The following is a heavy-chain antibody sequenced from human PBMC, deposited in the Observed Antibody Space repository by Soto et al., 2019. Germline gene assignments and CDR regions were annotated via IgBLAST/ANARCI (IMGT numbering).Heavy chain of an antibody. CDR3: ARDRKPQPGDRYYYYYGMDV. Sequence: QVQLVQSGAEVKKPGSSVKVSCKAYGGTFSNYAFSWVRQAPGQGLEWMGGIIPMYGTANYAEKFKGRVTITAVDSTRTASMELSSLRSEDTAVYYCARDRKPQPGDRYYYYYGMDVWGQGTTVTVSS. J-gene: IGHJ6*02. CDR2: IIPMYGTA. CDR1: GGTFSNYA. V-gene: IGHV1-69*01. D-gene: IGHD2-2*01.